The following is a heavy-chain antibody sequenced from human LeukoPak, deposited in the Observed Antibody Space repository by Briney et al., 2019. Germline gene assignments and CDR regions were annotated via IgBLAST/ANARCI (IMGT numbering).Heavy chain of an antibody. CDR1: GGSFSGYY. CDR3: ARTVELIYYYYYMDV. V-gene: IGHV4-34*01. D-gene: IGHD1-26*01. Sequence: SETLSLTCAVYGGSFSGYYWSWIRQPPGKGLEWIGEINHSGSTNYNPSLKSRVTMSVDTSKNQFSLKLSSVTAADTAVYYCARTVELIYYYYYMDVWGKGTTVTVSS. J-gene: IGHJ6*03. CDR2: INHSGST.